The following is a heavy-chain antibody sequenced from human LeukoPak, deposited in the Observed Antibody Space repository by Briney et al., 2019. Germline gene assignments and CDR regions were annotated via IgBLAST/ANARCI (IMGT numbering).Heavy chain of an antibody. CDR2: ISHSGST. CDR1: GGSISSGGYF. J-gene: IGHJ5*02. CDR3: ARDLWFGEYNWFDP. D-gene: IGHD3-10*01. Sequence: SQTLSLTCTVSGGSISSGGYFWSWVRQHPGKGLEWIGYISHSGSTYYNPSLKSRVTISLDTSKDRFSLRLSSVTAADTAVYYCARDLWFGEYNWFDPWGQGTLVAVSS. V-gene: IGHV4-31*03.